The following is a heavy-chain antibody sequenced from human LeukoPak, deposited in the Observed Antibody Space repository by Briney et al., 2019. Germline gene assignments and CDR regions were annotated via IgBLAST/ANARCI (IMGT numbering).Heavy chain of an antibody. Sequence: GGALRLSCPASGFTFRSYGMHWVRQAPGKGLEWVAVISYDGSNKYYADSVKGRFTISRDNSKNTLYLQMNSLSAEDTAVYYCAKDSNYAFDIWGQGTMVTVSS. J-gene: IGHJ3*02. V-gene: IGHV3-30*18. CDR1: GFTFRSYG. CDR2: ISYDGSNK. CDR3: AKDSNYAFDI. D-gene: IGHD5-24*01.